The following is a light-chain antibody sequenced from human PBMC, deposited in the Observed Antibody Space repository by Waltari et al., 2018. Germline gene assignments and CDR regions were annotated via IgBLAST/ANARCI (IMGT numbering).Light chain of an antibody. J-gene: IGKJ1*01. CDR3: QQRSNWPRT. V-gene: IGKV3-11*01. CDR1: QSVTNS. Sequence: EIVLTRSPDTLSLSPGERATLSCRASQSVTNSLAWYQQKPGQAPRHLIYSASNRATGVPARFSGSGSGTDFTLTISSLEPEDFAVYYCQQRSNWPRTFGQGTKVEIK. CDR2: SAS.